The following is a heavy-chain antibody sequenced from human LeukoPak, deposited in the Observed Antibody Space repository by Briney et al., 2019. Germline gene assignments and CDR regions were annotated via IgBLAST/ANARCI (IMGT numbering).Heavy chain of an antibody. CDR2: ISGSGGST. V-gene: IGHV3-23*01. D-gene: IGHD2/OR15-2a*01. J-gene: IGHJ4*02. CDR3: AKDLLSAPLNIDY. CDR1: GFTFSSYA. Sequence: GGSLRLSCAASGFTFSSYAMSWVRQAPGKGLEWVSAISGSGGSTYYADSVKGRFTISRDNSKNTLYLQMNNLRAEDTAVYYCAKDLLSAPLNIDYWGQGTLVTVSS.